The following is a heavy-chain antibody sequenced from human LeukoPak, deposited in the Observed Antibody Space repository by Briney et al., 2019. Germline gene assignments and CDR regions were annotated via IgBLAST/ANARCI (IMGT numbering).Heavy chain of an antibody. CDR2: ISSSSSYI. J-gene: IGHJ4*02. Sequence: GGSLRLSCAASGFTFSSSAMSWVRQAPGKGLEWVSSISSSSSYIYYADSVKGRFTISRDNAKNSLYLQMNSLRAEDTAVYYCARVLPGYCSGGSCFGVDYWGQGTLVTVSS. CDR3: ARVLPGYCSGGSCFGVDY. D-gene: IGHD2-15*01. V-gene: IGHV3-21*01. CDR1: GFTFSSSA.